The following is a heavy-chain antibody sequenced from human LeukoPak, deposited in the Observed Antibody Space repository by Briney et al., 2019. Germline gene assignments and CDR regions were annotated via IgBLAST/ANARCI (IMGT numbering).Heavy chain of an antibody. CDR1: GFTFDDYA. D-gene: IGHD6-19*01. Sequence: TAGGSLRLSCAASGFTFDDYAMHWVRQAPGKGLEWVSSISSSSSYIYYADSVKGRFTISIDNAKNSLYLQMNSLRAEDTAVYYCARDRLAVAGTFDYWGQGTLVTVSS. CDR2: ISSSSSYI. V-gene: IGHV3-21*01. J-gene: IGHJ4*02. CDR3: ARDRLAVAGTFDY.